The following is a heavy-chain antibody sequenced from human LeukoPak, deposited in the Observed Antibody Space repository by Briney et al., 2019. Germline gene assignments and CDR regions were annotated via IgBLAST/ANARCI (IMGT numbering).Heavy chain of an antibody. CDR3: ARHPADYGDYPRYYFDY. CDR1: GGSISSYY. V-gene: IGHV4-59*08. J-gene: IGHJ4*02. D-gene: IGHD4-17*01. Sequence: PSETLSLTCTVSGGSISSYYWSWIRQPPGKGLEWIGYIYYSGSTNYNPSLKSRVTISVDTSKNQFSLKLSSVTAADTAVYYCARHPADYGDYPRYYFDYWGQGTLVTVSS. CDR2: IYYSGST.